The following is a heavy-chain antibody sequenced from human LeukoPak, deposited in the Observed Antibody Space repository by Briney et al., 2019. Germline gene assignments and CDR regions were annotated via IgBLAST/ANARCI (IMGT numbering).Heavy chain of an antibody. CDR1: GYTFNSYA. D-gene: IGHD3-22*01. CDR2: ISNYNGDT. J-gene: IGHJ4*02. CDR3: ARALYSDSSGYYPGLDH. V-gene: IGHV1-18*01. Sequence: AAVKVSCKASGYTFNSYAFSWVRQAPGQGLEGVGWISNYNGDTNYAQKFQGRVTMTTDTSTKTSHMELRNLGYDDTAVYYCARALYSDSSGYYPGLDHWGQGTLVTVSS.